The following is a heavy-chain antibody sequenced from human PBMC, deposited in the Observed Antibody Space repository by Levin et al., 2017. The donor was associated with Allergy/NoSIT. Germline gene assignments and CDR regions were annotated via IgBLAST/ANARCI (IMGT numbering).Heavy chain of an antibody. J-gene: IGHJ4*02. Sequence: GESLKISCKGSGYSFTSYWIGWVRQMPGKGLEWMGIIYPGDSDTRYSPSFQGQVTISADKSISTAYLQWSSLKASDTAMYYCARLPKLLWFGELLPFDYWGQGTLVTVSS. CDR1: GYSFTSYW. D-gene: IGHD3-10*01. CDR3: ARLPKLLWFGELLPFDY. CDR2: IYPGDSDT. V-gene: IGHV5-51*01.